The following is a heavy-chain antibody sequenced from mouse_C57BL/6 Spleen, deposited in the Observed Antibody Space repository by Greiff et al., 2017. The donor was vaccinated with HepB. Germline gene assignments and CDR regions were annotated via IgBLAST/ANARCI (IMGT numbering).Heavy chain of an antibody. CDR2: INPSSGYT. J-gene: IGHJ2*01. V-gene: IGHV1-4*01. CDR3: ARPHGPYYYGSSYY. D-gene: IGHD1-1*01. Sequence: VQLQQSGAELARPGASVKMSCKASGYTFTSYTMHWVKQRPGQGLEWIGYINPSSGYTKYNQKFKDKATLTADKSSSTAYMQLSSLTSEDSAVYDGARPHGPYYYGSSYYWGQGTTLTVSS. CDR1: GYTFTSYT.